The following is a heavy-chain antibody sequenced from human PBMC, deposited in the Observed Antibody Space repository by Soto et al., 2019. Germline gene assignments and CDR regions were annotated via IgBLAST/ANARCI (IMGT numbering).Heavy chain of an antibody. D-gene: IGHD7-27*01. CDR3: ARTMELGVDCVDP. J-gene: IGHJ5*02. CDR1: GYTFINYD. Sequence: QVQLTQSGAEVKKPGASVKVSCQASGYTFINYDINWVRQAPGQGLEWMGCISGHNGNTKYAQKFQGRVTMATNRSTTTAYMELRSLRSDDTAVYYCARTMELGVDCVDPWGQGTLVTVSS. V-gene: IGHV1-18*04. CDR2: ISGHNGNT.